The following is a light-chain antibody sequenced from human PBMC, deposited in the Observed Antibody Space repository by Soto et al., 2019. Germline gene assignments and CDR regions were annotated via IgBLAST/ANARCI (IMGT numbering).Light chain of an antibody. J-gene: IGKJ5*01. CDR3: QQYYDWPIT. Sequence: EIVLTQSPGILSLSPGERASLSCGASQSVSSNLAWYQQKPGQAPRLLIYGASTRATGIPARFSGSGSGTEFTLTISSLQSEDFAVYYCQQYYDWPITFGQGTRLEIK. CDR2: GAS. CDR1: QSVSSN. V-gene: IGKV3-15*01.